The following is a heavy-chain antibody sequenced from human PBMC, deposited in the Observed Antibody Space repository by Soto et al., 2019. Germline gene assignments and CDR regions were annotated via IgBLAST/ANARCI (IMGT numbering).Heavy chain of an antibody. V-gene: IGHV4-39*01. CDR3: GRHGGRSGWYPRIYYYGMGV. CDR2: IYYNGST. CDR1: GDSISSSSSY. J-gene: IGHJ6*02. Sequence: QLLLQESGPGLVKPSETLSLTCTVSGDSISSSSSYWGWIRQPPGKGLEWIGSIYYNGSTYYNPSLKSRVTLSVNTSKNQHAMMLSSVTAAERAMYYCGRHGGRSGWYPRIYYYGMGVWGQGTTVTVSS. D-gene: IGHD6-19*01.